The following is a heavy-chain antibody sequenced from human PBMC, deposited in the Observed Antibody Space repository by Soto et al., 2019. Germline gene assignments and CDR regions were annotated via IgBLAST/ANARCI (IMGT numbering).Heavy chain of an antibody. CDR2: ISANSRNT. Sequence: ASVKVSCKTSGYTFYTYGIAWLRQAPGHGLEWMGWISANSRNTKYSQKFQGRVTMTADKSTTTAYLELRGLTPDDTAVYFCARGGGNDWDRYYYFALDVWGQGTTVTVSS. D-gene: IGHD3-9*01. CDR3: ARGGGNDWDRYYYFALDV. J-gene: IGHJ6*02. CDR1: GYTFYTYG. V-gene: IGHV1-18*04.